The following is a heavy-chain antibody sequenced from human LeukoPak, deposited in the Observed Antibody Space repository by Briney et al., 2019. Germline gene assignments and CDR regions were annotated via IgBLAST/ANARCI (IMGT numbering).Heavy chain of an antibody. CDR2: IKQDGSEK. V-gene: IGHV3-7*04. Sequence: PGGSLRLSCAASGFTFSSYWMSWVRQAPGKGLEWVANIKQDGSEKYYVDSVKGRFTISRDNSKNTLYLQMNSLRAEDTAVYYCARAIYDFWSGYYNYYYYGMDVWGQGTTVTVSS. J-gene: IGHJ6*02. D-gene: IGHD3-3*01. CDR1: GFTFSSYW. CDR3: ARAIYDFWSGYYNYYYYGMDV.